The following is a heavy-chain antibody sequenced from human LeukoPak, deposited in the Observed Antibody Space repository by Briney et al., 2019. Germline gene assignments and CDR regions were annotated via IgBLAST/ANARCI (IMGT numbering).Heavy chain of an antibody. V-gene: IGHV3-23*01. CDR3: TKPRAVIRVTPVGFHKEAYYFDS. CDR2: ISGWGGGT. Sequence: PGGALRFCCAVSGITLSYCGMRWVLHSHGKGLVWVAGISGWGGGTVYADSVKGRFTISSDNPKNTQYLQMNTLRAEDTAVYFCTKPRAVIRVTPVGFHKEAYYFDSWGQGALVTVSS. CDR1: GITLSYCG. J-gene: IGHJ4*02. D-gene: IGHD4-23*01.